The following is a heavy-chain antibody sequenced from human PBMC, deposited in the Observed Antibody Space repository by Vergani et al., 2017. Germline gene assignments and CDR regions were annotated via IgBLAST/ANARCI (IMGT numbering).Heavy chain of an antibody. D-gene: IGHD1-7*01. V-gene: IGHV3-33*01. CDR2: IWYDGSNK. Sequence: QVQLVESGGGVVQPGRSLRLSCAASGFTFSSYCMHWVRQAPGKGLEWVAVIWYDGSNKYYADSVKGRFTSTRDNSKNTLFLPRTSLSADETAVHYCARDLDLRFDYGGQGTLVTVSS. CDR1: GFTFSSYC. J-gene: IGHJ4*02. CDR3: ARDLDLRFDY.